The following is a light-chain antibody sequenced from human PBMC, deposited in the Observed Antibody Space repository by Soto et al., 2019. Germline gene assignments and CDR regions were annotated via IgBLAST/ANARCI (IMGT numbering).Light chain of an antibody. J-gene: IGKJ5*01. V-gene: IGKV3-11*01. CDR3: QQRSNWPPIT. CDR2: DAS. Sequence: EIVLTQSPATLSLSPGERATLSCRASQSVSSYLAWYQRKPGLAPRLLIYDASNRATGIPARFSGSGSGTDFTLTISSLEPEDFAVYYCQQRSNWPPITFGQGTRLEIK. CDR1: QSVSSY.